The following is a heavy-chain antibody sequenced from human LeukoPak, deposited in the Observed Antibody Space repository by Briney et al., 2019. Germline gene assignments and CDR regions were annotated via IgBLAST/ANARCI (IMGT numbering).Heavy chain of an antibody. D-gene: IGHD3-9*01. CDR1: GFTFSSYG. V-gene: IGHV3-30*03. CDR2: ISYDGSNK. CDR3: ARSRPYYDILTGYDGYYFDY. Sequence: GRSLRLSCAASGFTFSSYGMHWVRQAPGKGLEWVAVISYDGSNKYYADSVKGRFTISRDNSKNTLYLQMNSLRAEDTAVYYCARSRPYYDILTGYDGYYFDYWGQGTLVTVSS. J-gene: IGHJ4*02.